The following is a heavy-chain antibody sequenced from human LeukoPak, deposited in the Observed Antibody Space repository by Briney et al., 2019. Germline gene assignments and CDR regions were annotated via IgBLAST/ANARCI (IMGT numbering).Heavy chain of an antibody. CDR2: KDYSGST. J-gene: IGHJ3*02. D-gene: IGHD7-27*01. CDR3: AKRPLGDAFDI. CDR1: GGSISRYY. Sequence: LETLSLTCTVSGGSISRYYWSWIRQPPGKGLEWIGYKDYSGSTNYNRSLKSRVTISVDTSKNQFSLKLSSVTAADTAVYYCAKRPLGDAFDIWGQGTMVTVSS. V-gene: IGHV4-59*01.